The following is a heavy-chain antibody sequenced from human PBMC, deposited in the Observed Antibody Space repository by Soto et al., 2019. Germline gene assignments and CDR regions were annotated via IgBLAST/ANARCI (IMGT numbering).Heavy chain of an antibody. CDR3: ARWSAIVGGAEALDV. J-gene: IGHJ3*01. D-gene: IGHD1-26*01. CDR1: GYTFINYG. CDR2: LSAYNGDT. Sequence: QVQLVQSGAEVKKPGASVRVSCKTSGYTFINYGITWVRQAPGQGLEWMGWLSAYNGDTSSPEKLQDRFTMTTDTSTNTVYMDLRSLTSDDTAVYYCARWSAIVGGAEALDVWGQGTMVIVSS. V-gene: IGHV1-18*01.